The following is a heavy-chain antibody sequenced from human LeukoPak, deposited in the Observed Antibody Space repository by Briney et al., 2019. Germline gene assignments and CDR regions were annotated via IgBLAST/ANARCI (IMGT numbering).Heavy chain of an antibody. V-gene: IGHV4-59*01. Sequence: NPSETLSLTCTVSGRSISSYYWSWIRQPPGKGLEWIGYIYYSGSTNYNPSLKSLFTISVDTSNNQFSLKLRSVTAADTAVYYCARDDRDYGEYDYWGQGTLVTVSS. J-gene: IGHJ4*02. CDR2: IYYSGST. CDR1: GRSISSYY. CDR3: ARDDRDYGEYDY. D-gene: IGHD4-17*01.